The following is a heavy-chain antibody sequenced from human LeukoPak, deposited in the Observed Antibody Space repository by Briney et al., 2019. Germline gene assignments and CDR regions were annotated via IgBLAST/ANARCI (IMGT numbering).Heavy chain of an antibody. V-gene: IGHV1-8*03. CDR3: ARDWNLYYFDY. CDR2: MNPNSGNT. D-gene: IGHD1-1*01. CDR1: GYTFTSYD. J-gene: IGHJ4*02. Sequence: ASVKVSCKASGYTFTSYDINWVRQATGQGLEWMGWMNPNSGNTGYAQKFQGRVTITRNTSISTAYMELSSLRSEDTAVYYCARDWNLYYFDYWGQGTLVTVSS.